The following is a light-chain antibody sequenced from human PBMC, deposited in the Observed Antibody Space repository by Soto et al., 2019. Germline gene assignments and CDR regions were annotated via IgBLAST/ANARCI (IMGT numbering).Light chain of an antibody. CDR1: QSVYRNY. V-gene: IGKV3-20*01. CDR3: QQYDTAPPT. J-gene: IGKJ4*01. Sequence: EIVLTQSPGTLSLSPGERATLSCRASQSVYRNYLAWYQQKPGQAPRLLMYGASTRATAIPDRFSGSGSGTDFTLTINRLEPEDFAVYSCQQYDTAPPTFGGGTKVEIK. CDR2: GAS.